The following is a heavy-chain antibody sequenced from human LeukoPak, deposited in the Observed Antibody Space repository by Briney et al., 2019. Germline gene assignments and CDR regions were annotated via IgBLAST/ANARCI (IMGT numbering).Heavy chain of an antibody. CDR1: GFTFSNYW. D-gene: IGHD3-10*01. Sequence: PGGSLRLSCAASGFTFSNYWMHWVRQVPGKGVGWVSRINDDGSGTFYADSVKGRFTISRDNSKNPLYLQMNSLRAEDTAVYYCAKPPRGSGEDYWGQGTLVTVSS. J-gene: IGHJ4*02. V-gene: IGHV3-74*01. CDR2: INDDGSGT. CDR3: AKPPRGSGEDY.